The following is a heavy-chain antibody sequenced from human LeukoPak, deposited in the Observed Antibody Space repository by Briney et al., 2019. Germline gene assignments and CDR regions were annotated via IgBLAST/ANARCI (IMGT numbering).Heavy chain of an antibody. D-gene: IGHD1-1*01. CDR1: GYTFTGYY. CDR2: INPNSGGT. J-gene: IGHJ4*02. CDR3: ARDGQGSGKTYDY. Sequence: ASVNVSCKASGYTFTGYYMHWVRQAPGQGLEWMGWINPNSGGTNYAQKFQGRVTMTRDTSISTAYMELSRLRSDDTAVYFCARDGQGSGKTYDYWGQGTLVTVSS. V-gene: IGHV1-2*02.